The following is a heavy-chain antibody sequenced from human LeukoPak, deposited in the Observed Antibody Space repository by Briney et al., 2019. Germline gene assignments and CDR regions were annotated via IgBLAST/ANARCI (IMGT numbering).Heavy chain of an antibody. CDR2: INPSGGST. D-gene: IGHD6-13*01. V-gene: IGHV1-46*01. Sequence: ASVKVSCKSSAYTFTIYYMHWVRHPPAPGLEWMGIINPSGGSTSYAQKFEGRVTMTRDTSTSTVYMELSSLRSEDTAVYYCARVYSSSWYPPFGMDVWGQGTTVTVSS. CDR3: ARVYSSSWYPPFGMDV. J-gene: IGHJ6*02. CDR1: AYTFTIYY.